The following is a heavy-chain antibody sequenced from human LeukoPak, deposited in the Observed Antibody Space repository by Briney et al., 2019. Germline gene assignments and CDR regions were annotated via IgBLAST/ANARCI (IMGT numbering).Heavy chain of an antibody. CDR3: ARDGNYGENNWFDP. CDR2: IIPIFGTA. CDR1: GGTFSSCA. D-gene: IGHD4-17*01. V-gene: IGHV1-69*01. J-gene: IGHJ5*02. Sequence: TVKVSCKASGGTFSSCAISWVRQAPGQGLEWMGGIIPIFGTANYAQKFQGRVTITADEPTSTAYMELSSLRSENTAVYYCARDGNYGENNWFDPWGQGTLVT.